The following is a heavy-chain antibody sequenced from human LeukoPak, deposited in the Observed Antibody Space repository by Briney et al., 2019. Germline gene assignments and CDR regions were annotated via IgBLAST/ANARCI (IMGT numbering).Heavy chain of an antibody. Sequence: PGGSLRLSCEASGFTFSAYWMHWVRQGPGKGLVWVSRLNSDGTSIRYADSVKGRFTISRDNAKNTLSLQMNSLRAEDTGVYYCARSHYYDGSDFYYYYGLDVWGQGTTVTVSS. D-gene: IGHD3-22*01. CDR1: GFTFSAYW. V-gene: IGHV3-74*01. CDR3: ARSHYYDGSDFYYYYGLDV. CDR2: LNSDGTSI. J-gene: IGHJ6*02.